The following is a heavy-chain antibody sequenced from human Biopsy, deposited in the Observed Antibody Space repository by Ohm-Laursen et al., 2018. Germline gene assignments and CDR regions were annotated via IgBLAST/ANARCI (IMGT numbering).Heavy chain of an antibody. CDR3: ASSDGRSGFDY. Sequence: SVKVSCKSSGGTFTMFPISWVRQAPGQGLEWMGAILPFYGTTNFAQKFQGRVTLTADGSTSTAYMELSSLRPEDTGVYYCASSDGRSGFDYWGQGTLVTVSS. J-gene: IGHJ4*02. D-gene: IGHD3-10*01. CDR1: GGTFTMFP. V-gene: IGHV1-69*13. CDR2: ILPFYGTT.